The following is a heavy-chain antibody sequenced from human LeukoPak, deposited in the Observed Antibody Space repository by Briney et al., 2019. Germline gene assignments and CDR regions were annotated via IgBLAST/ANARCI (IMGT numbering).Heavy chain of an antibody. J-gene: IGHJ5*02. D-gene: IGHD2-8*02. CDR1: GLTFSSDW. CDR2: IKPDGAYT. V-gene: IGHV3-74*01. CDR3: ANYWYP. Sequence: GGSLRLSCASSGLTFSSDWMYWVRQAPGRGPVWVSGIKPDGAYTHYAASVKGRFTISRDDAKNTLYLQMNSLRVEDTAVYYCANYWYPWGPGTLVTVSS.